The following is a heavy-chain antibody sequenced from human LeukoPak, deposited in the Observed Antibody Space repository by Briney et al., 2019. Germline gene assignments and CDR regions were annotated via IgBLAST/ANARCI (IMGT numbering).Heavy chain of an antibody. CDR3: TTDNTDYGDYGGQVSNI. D-gene: IGHD4-17*01. J-gene: IGHJ3*02. V-gene: IGHV3-33*01. Sequence: GGSLRLSCAASGFTFSSYGMHWVRQAPGKGLEWVAVMWYDGSNKYYADSVKGRFTISRDNSKNTLYLQMNSLKTEDTAVYYCTTDNTDYGDYGGQVSNIWGQGTMVTVSS. CDR2: MWYDGSNK. CDR1: GFTFSSYG.